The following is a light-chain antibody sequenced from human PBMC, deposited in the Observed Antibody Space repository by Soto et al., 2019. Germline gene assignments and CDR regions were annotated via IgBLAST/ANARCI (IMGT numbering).Light chain of an antibody. CDR1: QRVSSSY. V-gene: IGKV3-20*01. CDR2: GAS. CDR3: QQYGSSPLVT. J-gene: IGKJ5*01. Sequence: EIVLTQSPGTLSLSPGERATLSCRASQRVSSSYLAWYQQKPGLAPRLLIYGASSRATGVPDRFSGSGSGTDFTLNISRLEPEDFAGYYCQQYGSSPLVTFGQGTRLEIK.